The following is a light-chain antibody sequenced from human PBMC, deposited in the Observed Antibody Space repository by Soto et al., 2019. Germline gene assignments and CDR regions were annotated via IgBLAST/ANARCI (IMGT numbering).Light chain of an antibody. Sequence: DIVMTQSPDSLAVSLGERATINCTPSQTILHSSNNVNYLNWYQQKPGHPPKLLMYWASTRNSRVPDRFSGSGSATDFSLTISSLQAEDVAVYYCQQCYTTPLTFGGGTRVEIK. CDR2: WAS. V-gene: IGKV4-1*01. CDR3: QQCYTTPLT. J-gene: IGKJ4*01. CDR1: QTILHSSNNVNY.